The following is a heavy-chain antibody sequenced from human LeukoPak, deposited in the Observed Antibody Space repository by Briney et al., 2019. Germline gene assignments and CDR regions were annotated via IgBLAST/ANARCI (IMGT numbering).Heavy chain of an antibody. Sequence: GGSLRLSCAASGFSLTNFDMNWIRQAPGKGLEWVSYTSSSSSTIYYADSVKGRFTISRDNAKNSLYLQMNSLRAEDTAVYYCATRKDSYCSSTSCYIHDAFDIWGQGTMVTVSS. D-gene: IGHD2-2*02. J-gene: IGHJ3*02. CDR1: GFSLTNFD. CDR2: TSSSSSTI. CDR3: ATRKDSYCSSTSCYIHDAFDI. V-gene: IGHV3-48*01.